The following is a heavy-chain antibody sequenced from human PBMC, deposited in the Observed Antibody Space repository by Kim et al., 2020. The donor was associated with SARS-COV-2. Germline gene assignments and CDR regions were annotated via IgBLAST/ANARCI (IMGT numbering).Heavy chain of an antibody. Sequence: GGSLRLSCAASGFTFSSYAMHWVRQAPGKGLEWVAVISYDGSNKYYADSVKGRFTISRDNSKNTLYLQMNSLRAEDTAVYYCARDQILLGYDSSGYSRHYYYYGMDVWGQGTTVTVSS. CDR1: GFTFSSYA. D-gene: IGHD3-22*01. J-gene: IGHJ6*02. V-gene: IGHV3-30*04. CDR3: ARDQILLGYDSSGYSRHYYYYGMDV. CDR2: ISYDGSNK.